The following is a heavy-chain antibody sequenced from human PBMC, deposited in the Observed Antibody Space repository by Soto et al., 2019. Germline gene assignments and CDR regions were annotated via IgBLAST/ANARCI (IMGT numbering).Heavy chain of an antibody. CDR1: GFTFSSYA. CDR2: ISYDGSNK. Sequence: QVQLVESGGGVVQPGRSLRLSCAASGFTFSSYAMHWVRQAPGKGLEWVAVISYDGSNKYNADSVKGRFTISRDNSKNTLYLQMNSLRAEDTAVYYCARKSLGSSGLDYWGQGTLVTVSS. J-gene: IGHJ4*02. V-gene: IGHV3-30-3*01. D-gene: IGHD6-19*01. CDR3: ARKSLGSSGLDY.